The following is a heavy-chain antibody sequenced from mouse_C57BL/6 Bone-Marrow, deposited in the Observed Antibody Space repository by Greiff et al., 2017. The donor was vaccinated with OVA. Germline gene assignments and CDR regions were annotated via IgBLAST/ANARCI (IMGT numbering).Heavy chain of an antibody. V-gene: IGHV5-12*01. J-gene: IGHJ4*01. CDR1: GFTFSDFY. CDR2: ISNGGGST. CDR3: ARLDAMDY. Sequence: EVQLVESGGGLVQPGGSLKLSCAASGFTFSDFYMYWIRQTPEKRLEWVAYISNGGGSTYYPDTVKGRFPISRYNAKNTLYLQMSRLKSEDTAMYYCARLDAMDYWGQGTSVTVSS.